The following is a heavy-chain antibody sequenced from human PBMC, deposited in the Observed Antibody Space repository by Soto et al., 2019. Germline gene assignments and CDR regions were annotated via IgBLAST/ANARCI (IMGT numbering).Heavy chain of an antibody. CDR2: IYYSGST. CDR3: ARAENYYDFWSGSRNWFDP. CDR1: GGSISSYY. J-gene: IGHJ5*02. D-gene: IGHD3-3*01. Sequence: SETLSLTCTVSGGSISSYYWSWIRQPPGKGLEWIGYIYYSGSTNYNPSLKSRVTISVDTSKNQFSLKLSSVTAADTAVYYCARAENYYDFWSGSRNWFDPWGQGTPVTVS. V-gene: IGHV4-59*01.